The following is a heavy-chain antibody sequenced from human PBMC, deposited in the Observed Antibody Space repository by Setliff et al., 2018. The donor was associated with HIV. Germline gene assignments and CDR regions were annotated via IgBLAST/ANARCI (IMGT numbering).Heavy chain of an antibody. CDR3: TREVVTTSLGNYYYMDV. CDR2: ISKSGSRT. D-gene: IGHD4-17*01. CDR1: GFTFSNYE. J-gene: IGHJ6*03. Sequence: GGSLRLSCLVSGFTFSNYEMIWVRQAPGKGLECISYISKSGSRTYDADSVKGRFTTSRDNAKKSLYLLMDSLETDDTAVYYCTREVVTTSLGNYYYMDVWGKGTTVTVSS. V-gene: IGHV3-48*03.